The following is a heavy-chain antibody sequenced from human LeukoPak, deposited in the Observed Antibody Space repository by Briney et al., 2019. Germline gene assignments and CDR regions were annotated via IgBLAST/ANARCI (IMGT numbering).Heavy chain of an antibody. V-gene: IGHV4-61*02. D-gene: IGHD2-21*02. Sequence: SETLSLTCTVSGGSISSGSYYWSWIRQPAGKGLEWIGRIYTSGSTNYNPSLKSRVTISVDTSKNQFSLKLSSVTAADTAVYYCARAGAATAPPLYYFDYWGQGTLVTVSS. CDR3: ARAGAATAPPLYYFDY. CDR2: IYTSGST. J-gene: IGHJ4*02. CDR1: GGSISSGSYY.